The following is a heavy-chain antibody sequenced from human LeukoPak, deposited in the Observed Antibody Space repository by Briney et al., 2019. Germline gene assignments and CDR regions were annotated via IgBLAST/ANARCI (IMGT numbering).Heavy chain of an antibody. J-gene: IGHJ1*01. CDR1: GFTVSNNR. Sequence: PGGSLRLSCAASGFTVSNNRLSWVRQAPGMGLEWVSTIYSDGNTYYPDSVKGRFTISRDGSKNTLYLQLNSLRTEDTAIYYCVSEREGSNSEHWGQGTLVTVSS. CDR3: VSEREGSNSEH. D-gene: IGHD1-26*01. CDR2: IYSDGNT. V-gene: IGHV3-53*01.